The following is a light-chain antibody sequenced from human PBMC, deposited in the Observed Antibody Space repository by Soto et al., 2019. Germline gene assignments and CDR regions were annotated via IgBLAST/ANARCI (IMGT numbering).Light chain of an antibody. CDR3: QQYGTSPWT. CDR1: QSISSNY. J-gene: IGKJ1*01. CDR2: GAF. Sequence: ESVLTQSPGTLSLSPGERATLSCRASQSISSNYLAWYQQKPGQAPRLLLYGAFSRAVGIPDYFIGSGSGTDFTLTIYRLEPEDVAVYYCQQYGTSPWTFGQGTKVEI. V-gene: IGKV3-20*01.